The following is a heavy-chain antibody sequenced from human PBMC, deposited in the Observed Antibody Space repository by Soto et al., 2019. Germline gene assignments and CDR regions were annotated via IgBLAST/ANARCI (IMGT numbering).Heavy chain of an antibody. CDR2: IKSQGDGGTR. Sequence: GWSLRLSCASSVFSFRNAWMSWVRQAPGKWLEWVGHIKSQGDGGTRDYAAPVKGRFTISRDDSKNTLFLQMNSLKNEDTAVYFCTTDLQAYCDGTTCYAGNYYYDDMDVWGQGTTVTVSS. CDR1: VFSFRNAW. V-gene: IGHV3-15*01. D-gene: IGHD2-2*01. CDR3: TTDLQAYCDGTTCYAGNYYYDDMDV. J-gene: IGHJ6*02.